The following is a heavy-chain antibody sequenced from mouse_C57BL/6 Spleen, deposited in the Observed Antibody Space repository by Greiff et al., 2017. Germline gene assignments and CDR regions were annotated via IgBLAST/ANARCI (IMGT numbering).Heavy chain of an antibody. CDR2: INPSTGGT. V-gene: IGHV1-42*01. CDR3: ARLDYSNPY. J-gene: IGHJ2*01. D-gene: IGHD2-5*01. CDR1: GYSFTGYY. Sequence: EVQGVESGPELVKPGASVKISCKASGYSFTGYYMNWVKQSPEKSLEWIGEINPSTGGTTYNQKFKAKATLTVDKSSSTAYMQLKSLTSEDSAVYYCARLDYSNPYWGQGTTLTVSS.